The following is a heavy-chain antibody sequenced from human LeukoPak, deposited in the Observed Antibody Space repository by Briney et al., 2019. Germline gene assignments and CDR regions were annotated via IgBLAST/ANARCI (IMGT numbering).Heavy chain of an antibody. D-gene: IGHD6-19*01. CDR1: GFTFSDYA. V-gene: IGHV3-64*01. Sequence: HPGESLRLSCAASGFTFSDYAMHWVRQSPGKELEYVSAISSNGRSIHYANSVEGRFTISRDNSQNTLYLQMDSLRAEDMAVYYCARDTCGCGSGWHLYWYFDLWGRGTLVTVSS. J-gene: IGHJ2*01. CDR3: ARDTCGCGSGWHLYWYFDL. CDR2: ISSNGRSI.